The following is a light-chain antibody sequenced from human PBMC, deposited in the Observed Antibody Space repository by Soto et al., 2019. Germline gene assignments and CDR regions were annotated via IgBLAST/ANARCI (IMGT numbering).Light chain of an antibody. J-gene: IGKJ3*01. CDR1: QDINNF. CDR3: QQHGDLPFT. CDR2: DAF. Sequence: DIQMTQSPSSLSASVGDRVTITCQASQDINNFLNWYQQKPGKAPKLLIYDAFSLETGVPSRFTGSGSGTDFSLTISSLQPEDVATYYCQQHGDLPFTFGPGTTVDVK. V-gene: IGKV1-33*01.